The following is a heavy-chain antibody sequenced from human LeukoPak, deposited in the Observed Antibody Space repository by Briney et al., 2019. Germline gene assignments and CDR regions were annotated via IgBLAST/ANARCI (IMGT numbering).Heavy chain of an antibody. Sequence: PSETLSLTCTVSSGSISSYYWSWIRQPPGKGLEWIGYIYYSGSTNYNPSLKSRVTISVDTSKNQFSLKLSSVTAADTAVYYCAREDIVVVVAATWGAFDIWGQGTMVTVSS. V-gene: IGHV4-59*01. CDR3: AREDIVVVVAATWGAFDI. CDR2: IYYSGST. CDR1: SGSISSYY. D-gene: IGHD2-15*01. J-gene: IGHJ3*02.